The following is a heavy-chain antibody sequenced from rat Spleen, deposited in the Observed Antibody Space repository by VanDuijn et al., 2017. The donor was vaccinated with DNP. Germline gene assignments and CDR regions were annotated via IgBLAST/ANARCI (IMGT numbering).Heavy chain of an antibody. CDR3: ATGTLAY. Sequence: EVQLVESGGDLVQPGGSLKLSCVASGFTFENHWVTWIRQVPGKGLDWVASITANGGYTYYPDSVKGRFTISRDNAKDTLYLQMISLRSEDTATYYCATGTLAYWGQGTLVTVSS. CDR1: GFTFENHW. J-gene: IGHJ3*01. CDR2: ITANGGYT. V-gene: IGHV5-31*01.